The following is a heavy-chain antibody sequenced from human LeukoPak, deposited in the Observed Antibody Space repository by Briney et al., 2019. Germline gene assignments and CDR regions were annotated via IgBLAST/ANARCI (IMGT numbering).Heavy chain of an antibody. CDR3: ARETIAVALSADY. CDR2: IYKSGNT. V-gene: IGHV4-61*02. CDR1: GVSVANGNYY. J-gene: IGHJ4*02. D-gene: IGHD6-19*01. Sequence: PSQTLSLTCNVSGVSVANGNYYWGWIRQPAGKGLEWIGRIYKSGNTYSSPSLKGRVTMSIHPSSNQFSLTLRSVTAADTAIYYCARETIAVALSADYWGQGALVTVSS.